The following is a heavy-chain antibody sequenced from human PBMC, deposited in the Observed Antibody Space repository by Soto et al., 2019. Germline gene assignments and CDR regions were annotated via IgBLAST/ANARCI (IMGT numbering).Heavy chain of an antibody. CDR1: GGYVSSGASH. J-gene: IGHJ6*02. D-gene: IGHD3-3*01. CDR3: ASLEWSTSEIGV. CDR2: ISSSGTT. V-gene: IGHV4-61*08. Sequence: QVQLQESRPGLVKPSETLSLTCIVSGGYVSSGASHWTWIRQSPGKGLEWIGYISSSGTTDYNTSLKGRVTISVDTSKNQLSLKLTSATTADTAVYYCASLEWSTSEIGVWVQGTTVTVSS.